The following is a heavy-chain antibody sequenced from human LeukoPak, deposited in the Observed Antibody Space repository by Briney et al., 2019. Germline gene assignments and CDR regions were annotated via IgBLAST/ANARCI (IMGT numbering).Heavy chain of an antibody. Sequence: PGGSLRLSCAASGFTFSSYEMNWVRQAPGKGLEWVSYISSSGSTIYYADSVKGRFTISGDNAKNSLYLQMNSLRAEDTAVYYCARDGELNYYYYGMDVWGQGTTVTVSS. V-gene: IGHV3-48*03. D-gene: IGHD3-10*01. J-gene: IGHJ6*02. CDR1: GFTFSSYE. CDR2: ISSSGSTI. CDR3: ARDGELNYYYYGMDV.